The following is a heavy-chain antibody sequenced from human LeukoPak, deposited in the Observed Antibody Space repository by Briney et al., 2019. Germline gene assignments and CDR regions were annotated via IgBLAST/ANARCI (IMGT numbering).Heavy chain of an antibody. V-gene: IGHV3-48*03. Sequence: GGSLRLSCAASGFSFSVYEMHWVRQPPGKGLEWISEISSSGSITYYADSVKGRFTTSRDNAKRLLFLQMNSLRAEDTAVYYCTTLTVASHFDYWGQGTLVTVSS. CDR2: ISSSGSIT. D-gene: IGHD5-12*01. J-gene: IGHJ4*02. CDR3: TTLTVASHFDY. CDR1: GFSFSVYE.